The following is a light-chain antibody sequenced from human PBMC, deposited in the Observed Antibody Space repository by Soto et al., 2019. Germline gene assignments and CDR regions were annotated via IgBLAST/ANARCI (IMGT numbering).Light chain of an antibody. CDR3: QQYNNWPWLT. CDR1: QSVISY. CDR2: GAS. V-gene: IGKV3-15*01. Sequence: EVVMTQSPVTLSVSPGEGATLSCRASQSVISYLAWYQQKPGQAPRLLIYGASTRATDVPARFSGSGSGTEFTLTISSQQPEDFGVYYCQQYNNWPWLTFGGGTKVEI. J-gene: IGKJ4*01.